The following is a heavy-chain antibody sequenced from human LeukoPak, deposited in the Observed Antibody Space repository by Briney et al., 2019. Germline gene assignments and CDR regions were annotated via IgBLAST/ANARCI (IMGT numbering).Heavy chain of an antibody. CDR1: GGSFSGYY. D-gene: IGHD3-10*01. CDR2: INHSGST. CDR3: ARGITMVRGVIIKPLDY. J-gene: IGHJ4*02. Sequence: PSETLSLTCAVYGGSFSGYYWSWIRQPPGKGLEWIGEINHSGSTNYNPSLKGRVTISVDTSKNQFSLKLSSVTAADTAVYYCARGITMVRGVIIKPLDYWGQGTLVTVSS. V-gene: IGHV4-34*01.